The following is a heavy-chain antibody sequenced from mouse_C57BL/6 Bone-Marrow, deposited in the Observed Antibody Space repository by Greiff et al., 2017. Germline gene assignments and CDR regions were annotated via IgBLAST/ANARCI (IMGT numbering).Heavy chain of an antibody. V-gene: IGHV1-72*01. CDR3: ARDHYGP. CDR2: IDPNSGGT. D-gene: IGHD1-2*01. J-gene: IGHJ2*01. Sequence: VQLQQPGAELVKPGASVKLSCKASVYTFTSYWLHWVTQRPGRGLEWIGRIDPNSGGTKYNEKFKSKATLTVDKPSITAYMQLSSLTSEDSAGYYCARDHYGPWGQGTTLTVSA. CDR1: VYTFTSYW.